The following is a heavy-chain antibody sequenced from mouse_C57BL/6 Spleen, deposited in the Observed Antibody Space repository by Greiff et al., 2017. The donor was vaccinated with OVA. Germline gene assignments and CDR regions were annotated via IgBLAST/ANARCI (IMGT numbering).Heavy chain of an antibody. Sequence: VQLQQSGAELVRPGASVKLSCTASGFNIKDDYMHWVKQRPEQGLEWIGWIDPENGDTEYASKFQGKATITAVTSSNTAYLQLSSLTSEDTAVYYCTTSDREDAVDYWGQGTSVTVSS. J-gene: IGHJ4*01. CDR1: GFNIKDDY. CDR2: IDPENGDT. V-gene: IGHV14-4*01. CDR3: TTSDREDAVDY.